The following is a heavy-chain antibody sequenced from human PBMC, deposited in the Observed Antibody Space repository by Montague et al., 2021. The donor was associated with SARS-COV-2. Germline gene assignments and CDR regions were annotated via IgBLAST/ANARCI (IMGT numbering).Heavy chain of an antibody. CDR2: IYYSGNT. J-gene: IGHJ6*02. Sequence: SETLSLTCTVSGGSISSYYWSWIRQPPGKGLEWIGYIYYSGNTNYNPSLKSRVTISVDTSKNQFSLKLSSVTAADTAVYYCARDATVTTFYYYGMDVWGQGTTVTVSS. CDR1: GGSISSYY. CDR3: ARDATVTTFYYYGMDV. V-gene: IGHV4-59*12. D-gene: IGHD4-17*01.